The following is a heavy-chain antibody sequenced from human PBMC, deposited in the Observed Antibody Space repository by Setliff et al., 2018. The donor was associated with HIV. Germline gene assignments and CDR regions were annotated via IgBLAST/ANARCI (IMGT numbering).Heavy chain of an antibody. CDR3: ASAGAWQRNALDI. Sequence: ASVKVSCKPSGYSFTNHYMHWVRQAPGQGLEWMGVINPTGGSTRNTQKFQGRVAMTRDTSTSTVYMEPSSLRSEDTAVYYCASAGAWQRNALDIWGQGTMVTVSS. J-gene: IGHJ3*02. V-gene: IGHV1-46*01. CDR2: INPTGGST. CDR1: GYSFTNHY. D-gene: IGHD5-12*01.